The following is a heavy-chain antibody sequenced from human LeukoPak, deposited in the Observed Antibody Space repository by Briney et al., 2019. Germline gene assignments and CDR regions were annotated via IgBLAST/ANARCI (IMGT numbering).Heavy chain of an antibody. V-gene: IGHV3-11*05. D-gene: IGHD3-16*01. CDR2: VMSGRGST. J-gene: IGHJ4*02. CDR3: ARERRGSYYAFES. CDR1: GFTFSDYS. Sequence: GGSLRLSCAASGFTFSDYSISWIRQSPGKGPEWISYVMSGRGSTNYADSVKGRFTISRDNAKNSVALQLDGLRADDTAVYFCARERRGSYYAFESWGQGTLVTVSS.